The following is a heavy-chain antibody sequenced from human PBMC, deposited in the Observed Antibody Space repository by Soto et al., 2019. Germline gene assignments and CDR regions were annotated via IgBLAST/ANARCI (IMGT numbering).Heavy chain of an antibody. Sequence: SGTTLVNPTQTLTLTCTFSGFSLSISGVGVGWIRQPPGKALEWLALIYWNGDERYSPSLKTRLTITKDTSKNEVVLTMTNVDPADTATYYCAQQSGTTGVSNFDYWGHGTLVTVSS. CDR3: AQQSGTTGVSNFDY. D-gene: IGHD1-1*01. CDR1: GFSLSISGVG. CDR2: IYWNGDE. J-gene: IGHJ4*01. V-gene: IGHV2-5*01.